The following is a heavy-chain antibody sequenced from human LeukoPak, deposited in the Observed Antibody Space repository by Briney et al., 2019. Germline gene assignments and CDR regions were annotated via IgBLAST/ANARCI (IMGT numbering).Heavy chain of an antibody. J-gene: IGHJ5*02. CDR1: GGSISSSSYY. Sequence: SETLSLTCTVSGGSISSSSYYWGWIRQPPGKGLEWIGSIYYSGSTYYNPSLKSRVTISVDTSKNQFSLKLSSVTAADTAVYYCARHVREKVRWETGSWFDPWGQGTLVTVSS. CDR3: ARHVREKVRWETGSWFDP. V-gene: IGHV4-39*01. D-gene: IGHD3-10*02. CDR2: IYYSGST.